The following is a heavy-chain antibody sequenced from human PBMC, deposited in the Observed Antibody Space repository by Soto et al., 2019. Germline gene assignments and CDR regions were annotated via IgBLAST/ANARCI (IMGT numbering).Heavy chain of an antibody. CDR1: GYSITSGYY. CDR2: FYYGGST. J-gene: IGHJ4*02. D-gene: IGHD6-19*01. CDR3: TRVVAGLDY. V-gene: IGHV4-38-2*01. Sequence: SETLSLTCDVSGYSITSGYYWGWVRQPPGKGLEWIGSFYYGGSTFYNPSLKSRVTISVDASKNNFSLRLTSVTAADTAVYFCTRVVAGLDYWGQGNLVTVSA.